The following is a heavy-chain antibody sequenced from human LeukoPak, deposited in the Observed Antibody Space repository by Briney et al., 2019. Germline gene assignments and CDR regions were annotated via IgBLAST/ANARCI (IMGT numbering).Heavy chain of an antibody. CDR2: ISYDGSNK. D-gene: IGHD6-13*01. CDR3: ARGRFYSSSWYDAFDI. CDR1: GFTLSSYG. V-gene: IGHV3-30*03. J-gene: IGHJ3*02. Sequence: PGGSLRLSCAASGFTLSSYGMHWVRQAPGKGLEWVAVISYDGSNKYYADSVKGRFTIPRDNAKNSLYLQMNSLRAEDTALYHCARGRFYSSSWYDAFDIWGQGTMVTVSS.